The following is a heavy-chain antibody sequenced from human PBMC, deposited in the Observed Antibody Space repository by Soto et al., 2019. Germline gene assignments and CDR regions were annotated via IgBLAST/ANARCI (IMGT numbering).Heavy chain of an antibody. CDR1: GGIFNTYT. D-gene: IGHD1-1*01. CDR2: IMPIFNAP. Sequence: QVQLVQSGAEVKKPGSSVKVSCKASGGIFNTYTFTWVRQAPGQGLEWLGSIMPIFNAPKYAQRFQDRLTSTADEPTSTVYMELNGLRADDTAVFFCAKEALATGTTYSVRGQGTSVTVST. J-gene: IGHJ4*02. V-gene: IGHV1-69*18. CDR3: AKEALATGTTYSV.